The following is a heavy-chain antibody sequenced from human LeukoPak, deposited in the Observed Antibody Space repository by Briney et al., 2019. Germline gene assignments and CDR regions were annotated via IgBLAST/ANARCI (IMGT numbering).Heavy chain of an antibody. J-gene: IGHJ4*02. CDR1: GGSISGYY. V-gene: IGHV4-59*01. D-gene: IGHD6-19*01. CDR2: IYYSGST. CDR3: AREAVAGTSYFDY. Sequence: SETLSLTCTVSGGSISGYYWHWIRQPPGKGLEWIGYIYYSGSTNYNPSLKSRVTISVDTSKNQFSLKLASVTAADTAVYYCAREAVAGTSYFDYWGQGTLVTVSS.